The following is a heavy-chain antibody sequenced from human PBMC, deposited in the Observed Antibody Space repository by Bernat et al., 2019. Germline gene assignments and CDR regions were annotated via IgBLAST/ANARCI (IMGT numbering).Heavy chain of an antibody. J-gene: IGHJ5*02. CDR3: TRNHRGWLDP. CDR2: IKNKGYSYTT. V-gene: IGHV3-72*01. Sequence: EVQLVESGGGLVQPGGSLRLSCAASGFIFSDPYMDWVRQAPGKGLEWVARIKNKGYSYTTEYAASVKGRFTISRDDSKNSLYLQMNTLQTEDTALYYCTRNHRGWLDPWGQGTLVTVSS. CDR1: GFIFSDPY.